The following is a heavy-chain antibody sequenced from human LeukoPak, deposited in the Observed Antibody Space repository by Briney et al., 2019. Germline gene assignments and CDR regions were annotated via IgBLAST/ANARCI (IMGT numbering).Heavy chain of an antibody. Sequence: PGGSLRLSCAASGFTFSSYEMNWVRQAPGKGLEWVAYISSSGDAIYYADSVEGRFTISRDDAKNSLYLQMNGLRDEDTAVYYCARDQSDYYGSGSYSEGSYWGQGTLVTVSS. CDR3: ARDQSDYYGSGSYSEGSY. J-gene: IGHJ4*02. CDR2: ISSSGDAI. V-gene: IGHV3-48*03. D-gene: IGHD3-10*01. CDR1: GFTFSSYE.